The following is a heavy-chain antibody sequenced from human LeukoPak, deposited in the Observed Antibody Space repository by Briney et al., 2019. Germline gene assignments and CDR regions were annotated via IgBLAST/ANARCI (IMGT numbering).Heavy chain of an antibody. V-gene: IGHV4-59*01. CDR1: GGSIGSYY. CDR3: ARSGYCSSTSCYRSLWFDP. D-gene: IGHD2-2*02. CDR2: VYYSEST. J-gene: IGHJ5*02. Sequence: SETLSLTCTVSGGSIGSYYWSWIRQPPGKGLEWIGYVYYSESTSYNPSLKSRVTISVDTSKNQFSLKLSSVTAADTAVYYCARSGYCSSTSCYRSLWFDPWGQGTLVTVSS.